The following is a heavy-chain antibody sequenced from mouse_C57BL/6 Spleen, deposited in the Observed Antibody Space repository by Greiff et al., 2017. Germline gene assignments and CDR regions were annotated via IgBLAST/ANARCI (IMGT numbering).Heavy chain of an antibody. Sequence: EVMLVESGGGLVKPGGSLKLSCAASGFTFSSYAMSWVRQTPEKRLEWVATISDGGSYTYYPDNVQGRFTISRDNAKNNLYLQMSHLKSEDTAMYYCARGSSPFAYWGQGTLVTVSA. CDR2: ISDGGSYT. CDR3: ARGSSPFAY. V-gene: IGHV5-4*03. J-gene: IGHJ3*01. CDR1: GFTFSSYA. D-gene: IGHD1-1*01.